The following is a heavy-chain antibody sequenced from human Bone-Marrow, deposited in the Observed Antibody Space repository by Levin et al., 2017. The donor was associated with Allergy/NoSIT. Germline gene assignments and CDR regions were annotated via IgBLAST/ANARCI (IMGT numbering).Heavy chain of an antibody. J-gene: IGHJ4*02. CDR3: TTMTMTEVHPDF. CDR1: GFTFGDAW. V-gene: IGHV3-15*01. CDR2: IKRRVDGETT. D-gene: IGHD3-3*01. Sequence: GESLKISCAVSGFTFGDAWMNWVRQAPGKGLEWVGRIKRRVDGETTDYAAPVEGRFTISRDDSRNTLYLQMNSLKNEDTAIYYCTTMTMTEVHPDFWGQGILVTVSS.